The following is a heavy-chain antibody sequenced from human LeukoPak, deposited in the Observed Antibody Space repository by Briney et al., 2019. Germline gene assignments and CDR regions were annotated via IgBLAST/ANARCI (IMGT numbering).Heavy chain of an antibody. CDR1: GFIFSGSA. CDR3: TAGYSITGTTGY. D-gene: IGHD1-7*01. Sequence: GGSLRLXCAASGFIFSGSAIHWVRQASGKGLQWVGHINTKTHNYAPTYAASLNGRFTISRDDSKNTAYLQTDSLKTEDTAVYYCTAGYSITGTTGYWGQGTLVTVSS. J-gene: IGHJ4*02. CDR2: INTKTHNYAP. V-gene: IGHV3-73*01.